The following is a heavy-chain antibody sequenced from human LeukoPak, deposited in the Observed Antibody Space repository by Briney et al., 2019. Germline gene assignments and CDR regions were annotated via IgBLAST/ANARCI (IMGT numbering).Heavy chain of an antibody. CDR2: ISYDGSNK. CDR3: AKATYYYDSSGYYPADY. V-gene: IGHV3-30*18. J-gene: IGHJ4*02. D-gene: IGHD3-22*01. Sequence: GGSLRLSCAASGFTFSSYGMHWVRQAPGKGLKWVAVISYDGSNKYYADSVKGRFTISRDNSKNTLYLQMNSLRAEDTAVYYCAKATYYYDSSGYYPADYWGQGTLVTVSS. CDR1: GFTFSSYG.